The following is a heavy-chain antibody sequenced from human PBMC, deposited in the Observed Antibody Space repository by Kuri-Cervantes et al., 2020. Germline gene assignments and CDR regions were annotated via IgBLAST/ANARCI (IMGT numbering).Heavy chain of an antibody. J-gene: IGHJ6*03. V-gene: IGHV1-69*13. D-gene: IGHD6-6*01. Sequence: SVKVSCKASGGTFSSYAISWVRQAPGQGLEWMGGIIPIFGTANYAQKFQGRVTITADESTSTAYMELSSLRSEDTAVYYCARGLDSIAARPGDYYYYYMDVWGKGTTVTVSS. CDR1: GGTFSSYA. CDR2: IIPIFGTA. CDR3: ARGLDSIAARPGDYYYYYMDV.